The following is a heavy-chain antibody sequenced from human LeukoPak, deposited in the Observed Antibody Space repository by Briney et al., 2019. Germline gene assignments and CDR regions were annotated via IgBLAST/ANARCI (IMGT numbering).Heavy chain of an antibody. CDR2: IIPIFGTA. D-gene: IGHD4-17*01. V-gene: IGHV1-69*05. CDR1: GGTFSSNA. CDR3: ARARGYGDPFDC. J-gene: IGHJ4*02. Sequence: SVKVSCKASGGTFSSNAINWVRQAPGQGLEWMGGIIPIFGTANYAQKFQGRATITTDGSTSTAYMELSSLRSEDTAVYYCARARGYGDPFDCWGQGTLVTVSS.